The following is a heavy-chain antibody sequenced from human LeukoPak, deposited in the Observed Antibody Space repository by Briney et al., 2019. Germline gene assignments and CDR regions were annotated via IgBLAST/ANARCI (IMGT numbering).Heavy chain of an antibody. V-gene: IGHV4-39*07. Sequence: SETLSLTCTVSGGSISSSSYYWGWLRQPPGTGLEWLGSIYYSGSTYYNPSLKSRVTISVDTSKNHFSLKLSSVAAADTAVYYCAGDRYDILTGYYGPPWYFDLWGRGTLVTVSS. D-gene: IGHD3-9*01. CDR1: GGSISSSSYY. CDR2: IYYSGST. CDR3: AGDRYDILTGYYGPPWYFDL. J-gene: IGHJ2*01.